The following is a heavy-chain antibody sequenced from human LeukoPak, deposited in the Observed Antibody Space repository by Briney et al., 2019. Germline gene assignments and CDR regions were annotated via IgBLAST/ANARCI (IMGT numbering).Heavy chain of an antibody. D-gene: IGHD7-27*01. J-gene: IGHJ4*02. V-gene: IGHV1-8*01. CDR2: MSPNSGDT. CDR1: GYTFTSYD. Sequence: ASVEVSCKASGYTFTSYDFNWVRQATGQRREGMGWMSPNSGDTGYAQKFQDRVTMTRNTSISTAYMELSSLRSDDTAVYYCARGPPNWGYDYWGPGTLVTVSS. CDR3: ARGPPNWGYDY.